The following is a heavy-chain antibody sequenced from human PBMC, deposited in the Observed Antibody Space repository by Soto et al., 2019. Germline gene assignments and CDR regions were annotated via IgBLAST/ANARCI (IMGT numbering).Heavy chain of an antibody. Sequence: SETLSLSCAVSGYSIGSGYYWSWIRQPPGKGLEWIGSIYHSGSTYDNPSLKSRVTISVDTSKNQFSLKLSSVTAADTAVYYCARDLPIVVVPAARDYYGMDVWGQGTTVTVSS. CDR2: IYHSGST. D-gene: IGHD2-2*01. J-gene: IGHJ6*02. CDR3: ARDLPIVVVPAARDYYGMDV. V-gene: IGHV4-38-2*02. CDR1: GYSIGSGYY.